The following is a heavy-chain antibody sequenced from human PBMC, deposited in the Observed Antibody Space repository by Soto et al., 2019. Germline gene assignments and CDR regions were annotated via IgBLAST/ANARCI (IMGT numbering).Heavy chain of an antibody. J-gene: IGHJ6*02. Sequence: QVQLVQSGAEVKKPGASVKVSCKASGYTFTSYAMHWVRQAPGQRLEWMGWINAGNGNTKYSQKFQGRVTITRDTSASTAYMELSSLRYEDTAVYYCARQPYCSSTSCYHTYYYGMDVWGQGTTVTVSS. V-gene: IGHV1-3*01. CDR1: GYTFTSYA. CDR3: ARQPYCSSTSCYHTYYYGMDV. CDR2: INAGNGNT. D-gene: IGHD2-2*01.